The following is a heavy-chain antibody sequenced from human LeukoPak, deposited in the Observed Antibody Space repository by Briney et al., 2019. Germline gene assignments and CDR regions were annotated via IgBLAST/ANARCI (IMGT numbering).Heavy chain of an antibody. D-gene: IGHD6-19*01. J-gene: IGHJ4*02. CDR2: VSYDGSDK. CDR1: GFTFRSYA. V-gene: IGHV3-30*04. Sequence: GGSLRLSCAASGFTFRSYAMHWVRQAPGKGLEWVAVVSYDGSDKYYADSVKGRFTISRDNSKNTLYLQINSLRVEDTAVYYCARARSLAVVTSGYIDYWGQGTLVTVSS. CDR3: ARARSLAVVTSGYIDY.